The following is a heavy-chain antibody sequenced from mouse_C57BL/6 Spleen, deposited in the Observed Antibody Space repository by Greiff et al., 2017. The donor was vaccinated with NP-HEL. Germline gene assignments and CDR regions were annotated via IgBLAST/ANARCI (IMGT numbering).Heavy chain of an antibody. V-gene: IGHV10-1*01. CDR3: VRELITTGEYAMDY. CDR2: IRSKSNNYAT. J-gene: IGHJ4*01. Sequence: EVKLMESGGGLVQPKGSLKLSCAASGFSFNTYAMNWVRQAPGKGLEWVARIRSKSNNYATYYADSVKDRFTISRDDSESMLYLQMNNLKTEDTAMYYCVRELITTGEYAMDYWGQGTSVTVSS. D-gene: IGHD1-1*01. CDR1: GFSFNTYA.